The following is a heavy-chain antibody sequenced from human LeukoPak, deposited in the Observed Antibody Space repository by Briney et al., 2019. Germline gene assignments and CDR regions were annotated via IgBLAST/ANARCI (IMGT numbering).Heavy chain of an antibody. D-gene: IGHD5-18*01. Sequence: SQTLSLTCTVSGGSISSGGYYWRWIRQHPGKGLEWIGYIYYSGSTYYNPSPKSRVTISVDTSKNQFSLKLSSVTAADTAVYYCARSWIQLWLLDYWGQGTLVTVSS. CDR3: ARSWIQLWLLDY. CDR1: GGSISSGGYY. CDR2: IYYSGST. J-gene: IGHJ4*02. V-gene: IGHV4-31*03.